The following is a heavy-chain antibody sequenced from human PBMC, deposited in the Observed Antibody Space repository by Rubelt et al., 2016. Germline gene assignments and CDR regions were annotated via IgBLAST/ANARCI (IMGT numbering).Heavy chain of an antibody. J-gene: IGHJ3*02. Sequence: QLQLQESGPGLVKPSETLSLTCTVSGGSISSSNYYWGWIRQPPGKGLEWIGGIYYSGSTYYNPSLKSRVTISVDSPKNQFSLKLTSVTAADTAVYYCARRNVEKHAFDIWGQGTVVTVSS. CDR3: ARRNVEKHAFDI. D-gene: IGHD2-15*01. V-gene: IGHV4-39*01. CDR1: GGSISSSNYY. CDR2: IYYSGST.